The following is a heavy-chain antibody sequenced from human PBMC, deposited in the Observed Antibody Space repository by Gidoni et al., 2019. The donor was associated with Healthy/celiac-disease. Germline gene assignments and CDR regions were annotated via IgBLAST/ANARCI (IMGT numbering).Heavy chain of an antibody. CDR1: GFTSRSYS. D-gene: IGHD6-13*01. CDR2: ISSSSSYI. V-gene: IGHV3-21*01. CDR3: ARLAAAGTVSYYGMDV. J-gene: IGHJ6*02. Sequence: EVQLVESGGGLVKPGGSLRLSCAASGFTSRSYSMNWVRQAPGKGLEWVSSISSSSSYIYYADSVKGRFTISRDNAKNSLYLQMNSLRAEDTAVYYCARLAAAGTVSYYGMDVWGQGTTVTVSS.